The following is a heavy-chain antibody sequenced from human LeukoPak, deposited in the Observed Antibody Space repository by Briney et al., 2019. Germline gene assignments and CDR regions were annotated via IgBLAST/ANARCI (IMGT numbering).Heavy chain of an antibody. V-gene: IGHV3-11*01. J-gene: IGHJ4*02. CDR2: ISSSGSTI. CDR3: AREGNVPYDYVWGSYRYPLINSPDY. Sequence: PGGSLRLSCAASGFTFSDYYMSWIRQAPGKGLEWVSYISSSGSTIYYADSVKGRFTISRDNAKNSLYLQMNSLRAEDTAVYYCAREGNVPYDYVWGSYRYPLINSPDYWGQGTLVTVSS. D-gene: IGHD3-16*02. CDR1: GFTFSDYY.